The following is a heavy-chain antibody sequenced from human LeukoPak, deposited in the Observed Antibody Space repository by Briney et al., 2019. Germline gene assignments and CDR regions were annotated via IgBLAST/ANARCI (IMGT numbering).Heavy chain of an antibody. CDR3: ATFSGYYYYFDY. CDR1: GGTFSSYT. V-gene: IGHV1-69*06. J-gene: IGHJ4*02. Sequence: SVKVSCKASGGTFSSYTISWVRQAPGQGLEWMGGIIPLFGTPDYAQKFQDRLTITADKSTSTAYMELSSLRSEDTAVYYCATFSGYYYYFDYWGQGTLVTVSS. CDR2: IIPLFGTP. D-gene: IGHD3-22*01.